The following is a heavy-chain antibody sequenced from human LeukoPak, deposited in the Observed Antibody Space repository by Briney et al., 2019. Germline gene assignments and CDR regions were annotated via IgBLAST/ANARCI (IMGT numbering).Heavy chain of an antibody. CDR1: GYTFTSYA. CDR3: VTGVAVAWFNY. J-gene: IGHJ4*02. CDR2: FGPEDGET. Sequence: ASVKVSCKASGYTFTSYAMNWVRQAPGQGLEWMGGFGPEDGETIYAQKFQGRVTVTEDTSTDTAYMELIRLRSEDTAVYYCVTGVAVAWFNYWGQGTLVTVSS. V-gene: IGHV1-24*01. D-gene: IGHD6-19*01.